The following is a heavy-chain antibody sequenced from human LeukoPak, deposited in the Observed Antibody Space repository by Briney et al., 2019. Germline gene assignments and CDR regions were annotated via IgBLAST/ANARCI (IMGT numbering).Heavy chain of an antibody. D-gene: IGHD2-2*01. V-gene: IGHV3-21*01. J-gene: IGHJ4*02. CDR3: ARCLSIPSSTSCSDF. Sequence: GGSLRLSCAGSGFTFSSYRMNWVRPAPGKGLEWVSSISNSSSYIYYADSVKGRFTISRENAKTALYLQMSSVRAEDMAVYYCARCLSIPSSTSCSDFWGQGTLVTVSS. CDR2: ISNSSSYI. CDR1: GFTFSSYR.